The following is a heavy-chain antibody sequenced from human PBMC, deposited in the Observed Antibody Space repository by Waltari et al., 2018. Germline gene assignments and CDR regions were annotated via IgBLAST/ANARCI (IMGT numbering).Heavy chain of an antibody. D-gene: IGHD5-12*01. CDR2: ISGGGGVT. CDR1: GFFFGGYA. J-gene: IGHJ4*02. Sequence: EVQLVESGGDLVQPGGSLRLSCSASGFFFGGYAMSWVRQAPGQGLEWVAGISGGGGVTYYVDSVKGRFTISRDNSKNTLYLQMNSLRAEDTAVYYCAREWRDGYNCWGQGTLVTVSS. CDR3: AREWRDGYNC. V-gene: IGHV3-23*04.